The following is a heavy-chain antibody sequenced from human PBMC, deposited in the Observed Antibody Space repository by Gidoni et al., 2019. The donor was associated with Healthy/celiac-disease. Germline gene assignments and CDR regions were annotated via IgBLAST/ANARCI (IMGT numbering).Heavy chain of an antibody. D-gene: IGHD6-13*01. CDR3: ARPIAAAGSGGLDY. J-gene: IGHJ4*02. CDR2: ISNSSSTI. CDR1: GSPFSSYS. Sequence: EVQLVESGGGLVQPGGSLGLSCAASGSPFSSYSMNWVRQAPGKGLEWVSYISNSSSTIYYADSVKGRFTISRDNAKNSLYLQMNSLRDEDTAVYYCARPIAAAGSGGLDYWGQGTLVTVSS. V-gene: IGHV3-48*02.